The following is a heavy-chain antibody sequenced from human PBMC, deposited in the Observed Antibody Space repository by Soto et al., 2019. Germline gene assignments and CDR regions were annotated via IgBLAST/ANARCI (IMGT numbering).Heavy chain of an antibody. D-gene: IGHD6-6*01. V-gene: IGHV4-59*01. J-gene: IGHJ4*02. Sequence: SETLSLTCTVSGGSNSSYYWSWIRQPPGKGLEWIGYIYYSGSTNYNPSLKSRVTISVDTSKNQFSLKLSSVTAADTAVYYCARVNSYSSSSCLDYWGQGTLVTVSS. CDR3: ARVNSYSSSSCLDY. CDR1: GGSNSSYY. CDR2: IYYSGST.